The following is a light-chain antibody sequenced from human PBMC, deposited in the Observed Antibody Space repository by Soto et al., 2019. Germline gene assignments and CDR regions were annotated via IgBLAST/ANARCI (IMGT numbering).Light chain of an antibody. CDR2: GAS. V-gene: IGKV3-20*01. CDR3: QQYGSSPPWT. J-gene: IGKJ1*01. CDR1: QRVSSSY. Sequence: VSTQSPGTLSLSPGERATLSCRASQRVSSSYLAWYQQKPGQAPRLRIYGASSRATGIPDRFSGSGSGTDFTLTISRLEPEDFAVYYCQQYGSSPPWTFGQGTKVDIK.